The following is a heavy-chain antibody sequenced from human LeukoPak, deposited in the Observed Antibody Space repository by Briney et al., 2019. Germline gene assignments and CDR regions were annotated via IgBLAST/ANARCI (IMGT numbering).Heavy chain of an antibody. Sequence: QSRGSLRLSCAASGFTFNSYAMLGLRPAPGKGVHGVACISYDGSNKYYADSVKGRFTISRDNSKNTLYLQMNSLRAEDTAVYYCARDAEPFYYYYGMDVWGQGTTVTVSS. D-gene: IGHD1-14*01. J-gene: IGHJ6*02. V-gene: IGHV3-30*04. CDR3: ARDAEPFYYYYGMDV. CDR2: ISYDGSNK. CDR1: GFTFNSYA.